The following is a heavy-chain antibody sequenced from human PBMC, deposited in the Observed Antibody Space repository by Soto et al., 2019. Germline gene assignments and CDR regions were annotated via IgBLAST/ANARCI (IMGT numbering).Heavy chain of an antibody. CDR3: ARGSYDYGDYGIDW. Sequence: QVQLQESGPGLVKPSQTLSLTCTVSGGSISSGGYYWSWIRQHPGKGLEWIEYIYYSGSTYYNPSLKSRVTISVDTSKNQFSLRLSSVTAADTAVYYCARGSYDYGDYGIDWWGQGTLVTVSS. J-gene: IGHJ4*02. V-gene: IGHV4-31*03. CDR2: IYYSGST. CDR1: GGSISSGGYY. D-gene: IGHD4-17*01.